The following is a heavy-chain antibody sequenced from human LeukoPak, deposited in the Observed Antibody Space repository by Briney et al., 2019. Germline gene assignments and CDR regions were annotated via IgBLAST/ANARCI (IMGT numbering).Heavy chain of an antibody. J-gene: IGHJ5*02. Sequence: GASVKVSCKASGYTFTSYGISWVRQAPGQGLEWMGIINPSGGTTDYAQKFRGRVTMTRDRSTSTVYMELSSLRSEDTAVYYCARAAITIFGVVRTQTKSGPHRFDPWGQGTLVTVSS. D-gene: IGHD3-3*01. CDR1: GYTFTSYG. V-gene: IGHV1-46*01. CDR3: ARAAITIFGVVRTQTKSGPHRFDP. CDR2: INPSGGTT.